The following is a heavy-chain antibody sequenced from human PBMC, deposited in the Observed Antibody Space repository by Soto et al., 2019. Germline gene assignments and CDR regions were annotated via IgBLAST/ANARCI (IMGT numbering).Heavy chain of an antibody. V-gene: IGHV4-4*07. CDR2: INSDGNT. CDR1: GGSLFGDY. Sequence: PSETLSLTCSVSGGSLFGDYCTWMRQPAGGGLEWIGRINSDGNTNYSPSLKSRVTMSVDPSRKHFSLNLTSVTAADTASYFCARARRLENWFDPWGPGIQVTVSS. J-gene: IGHJ5*02. CDR3: ARARRLENWFDP. D-gene: IGHD5-12*01.